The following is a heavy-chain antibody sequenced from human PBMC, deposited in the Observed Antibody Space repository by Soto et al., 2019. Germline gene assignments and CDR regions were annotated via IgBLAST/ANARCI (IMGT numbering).Heavy chain of an antibody. J-gene: IGHJ4*02. Sequence: QVQLLQSGAEVKKPGASVKVSCKASGYSFTNYYLHWVRQAPGQGLEWMGIINPSSGGTTNAQKFQDRVTMTRDTSTSTVYRELSSLRSEDTAIYFCARSGGGVIDYWGQGTLVTVSS. D-gene: IGHD2-8*02. V-gene: IGHV1-46*01. CDR2: INPSSGGT. CDR3: ARSGGGVIDY. CDR1: GYSFTNYY.